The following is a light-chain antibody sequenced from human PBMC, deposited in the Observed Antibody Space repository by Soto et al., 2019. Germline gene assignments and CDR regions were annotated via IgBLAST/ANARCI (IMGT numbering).Light chain of an antibody. CDR2: EVT. CDR3: CSYVDSSTFRYV. J-gene: IGLJ1*01. CDR1: SRDVRSHNL. Sequence: QSVLTQPASVSGSPGQSITISCTGTSRDVRSHNLVSWYQQHPGKAPKLMIYEVTKRPSGVSDRFSGSKSGNTASLTISVFLTEDEADYYCCSYVDSSTFRYVFGTGTKVTVL. V-gene: IGLV2-23*02.